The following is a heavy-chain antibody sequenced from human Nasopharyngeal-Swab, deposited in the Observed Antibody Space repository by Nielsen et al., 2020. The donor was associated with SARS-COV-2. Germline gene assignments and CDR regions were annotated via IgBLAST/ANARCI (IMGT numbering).Heavy chain of an antibody. CDR3: ARDSGVAGTKYYYYGMDV. Sequence: PGKGLEWIGYIYYSGSTYYSPSLKSRVTISVDTSKNQFSLKLSSVTAADTAVYYCARDSGVAGTKYYYYGMDVWGQGTTVTVSS. V-gene: IGHV4-30-4*01. CDR2: IYYSGST. J-gene: IGHJ6*02. D-gene: IGHD6-19*01.